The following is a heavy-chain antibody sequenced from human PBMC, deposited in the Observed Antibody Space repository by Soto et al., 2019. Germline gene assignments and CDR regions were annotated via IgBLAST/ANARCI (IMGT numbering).Heavy chain of an antibody. J-gene: IGHJ6*03. V-gene: IGHV3-30*18. Sequence: QVQLVESGGGVVQPGRSLRLSCAASGFTFSSYGMHWVRQAPGKGLEWVAVISDDGSNKYYADSVKGRFTISRDNSKNTLYLQMNSLRAEDTAVYYCAKGVRFLEWLLYPDYMDVWGKGTTVTVSS. CDR2: ISDDGSNK. CDR1: GFTFSSYG. D-gene: IGHD3-3*01. CDR3: AKGVRFLEWLLYPDYMDV.